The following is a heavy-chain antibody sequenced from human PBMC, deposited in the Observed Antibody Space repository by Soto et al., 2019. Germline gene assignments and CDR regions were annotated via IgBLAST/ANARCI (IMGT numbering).Heavy chain of an antibody. CDR3: ARDAGATTVPVFDY. Sequence: QVQLVESGGGVVQPGRSLRLSCAASGFTFSSYGMHWVRQAPGKGLEWVAVIWYDGSDKYYADSVKGRFTISRDNSKNTLYLQMNSLRAEDTAVYYCARDAGATTVPVFDYWGQGTLVTVSS. CDR1: GFTFSSYG. V-gene: IGHV3-33*01. CDR2: IWYDGSDK. J-gene: IGHJ4*02. D-gene: IGHD1-26*01.